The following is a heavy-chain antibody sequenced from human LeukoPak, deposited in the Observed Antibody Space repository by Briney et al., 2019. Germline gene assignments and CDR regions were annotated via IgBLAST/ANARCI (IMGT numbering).Heavy chain of an antibody. V-gene: IGHV3-23*01. J-gene: IGHJ4*02. D-gene: IGHD6-19*01. CDR3: ARLVSFDY. Sequence: GGSLRLSCEASGFTFSRYGMSWVRQAPGKGLEWVSAIRGSGGSTYYADSVKGRFTISRDNSKNTLYLQMNSLRAEDTAVYYCARLVSFDYWGQGTLVTVSS. CDR1: GFTFSRYG. CDR2: IRGSGGST.